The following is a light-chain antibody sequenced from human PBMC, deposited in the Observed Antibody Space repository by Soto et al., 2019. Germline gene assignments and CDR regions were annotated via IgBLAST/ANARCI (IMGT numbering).Light chain of an antibody. Sequence: DIVLTQSPGTLSLSPGERATLSCRASQSVSTSLAWYQQKPGQAPGLLIYGASTRATGIPARFSGSGSGTDFTLTISSLQSEDSAVYYCHQYDNWPPMYTFGQGTKVDIK. V-gene: IGKV3-15*01. CDR3: HQYDNWPPMYT. J-gene: IGKJ2*01. CDR1: QSVSTS. CDR2: GAS.